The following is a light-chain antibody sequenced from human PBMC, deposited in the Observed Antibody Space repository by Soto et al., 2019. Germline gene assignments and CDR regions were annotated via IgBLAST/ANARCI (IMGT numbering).Light chain of an antibody. CDR2: DAS. J-gene: IGKJ3*01. CDR3: QQRRNLPWT. Sequence: EMVWTQSPATLSLSPGERATLSCRASQSLFSYLAWFQQKPGQAPRLLIYDASNRATGIPARFSGSGSGTDFTLTISSLEPEDFAIYSCQQRRNLPWTFGPGTKVDIK. V-gene: IGKV3-11*01. CDR1: QSLFSY.